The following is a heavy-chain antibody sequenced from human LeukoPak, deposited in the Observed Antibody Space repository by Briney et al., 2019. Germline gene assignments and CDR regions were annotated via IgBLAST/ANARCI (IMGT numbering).Heavy chain of an antibody. CDR1: GYTFTGYY. CDR2: INPNSGGT. V-gene: IGHV1-2*02. J-gene: IGHJ4*02. D-gene: IGHD1-1*01. Sequence: ASVKVSCKAAGYTFTGYYMHWVRQAPGQGLEWMGWINPNSGGTSYAQKFQGRVTMTRDTSITTAYMDLSRLRSDDTAVYYCARDSSDPRTIMFDYWGQGTLVTVSS. CDR3: ARDSSDPRTIMFDY.